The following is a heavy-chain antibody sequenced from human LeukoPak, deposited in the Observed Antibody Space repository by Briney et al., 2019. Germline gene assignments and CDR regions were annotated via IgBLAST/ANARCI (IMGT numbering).Heavy chain of an antibody. CDR3: AAYSSSSLYFDY. D-gene: IGHD6-6*01. Sequence: ASVKVSCKASGYTFTSYDFNWVRQAPGQGLEWMGIINPSGGSTSYAQKFQGRVTMTRDTSTSTVYMELSSLRSEDTAVYYCAAYSSSSLYFDYWGQGTLVTVSS. V-gene: IGHV1-46*01. CDR1: GYTFTSYD. J-gene: IGHJ4*02. CDR2: INPSGGST.